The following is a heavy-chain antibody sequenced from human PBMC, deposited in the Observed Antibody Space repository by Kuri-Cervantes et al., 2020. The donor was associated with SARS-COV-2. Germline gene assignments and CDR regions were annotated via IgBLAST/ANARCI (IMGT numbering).Heavy chain of an antibody. D-gene: IGHD3-3*01. CDR2: IYYSGST. Sequence: SETLSLTCTVSGGSISSGDYYWSWIRQPPGKGLEWIGYIYYSGSTYYNPSLKSRVTISVDTSKNQFSLKLSSVTAADMAVYYCARESSYITIFGVVTRYGMDVWGQGTTVTVSS. CDR1: GGSISSGDYY. J-gene: IGHJ6*02. CDR3: ARESSYITIFGVVTRYGMDV. V-gene: IGHV4-30-4*01.